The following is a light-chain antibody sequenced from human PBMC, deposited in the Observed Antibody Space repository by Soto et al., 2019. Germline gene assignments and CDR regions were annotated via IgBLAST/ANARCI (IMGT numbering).Light chain of an antibody. Sequence: DIQMTQSPSSLSASVEVRVIITCRASQSISNHLNWYQQKPGKAPKLLIFAASSLQSGVPSRFSSSRSVPMFTLTISSLQLYDFATYYCQQSYSSPPTFGQGTKVDI. CDR1: QSISNH. V-gene: IGKV1-39*01. J-gene: IGKJ1*01. CDR2: AAS. CDR3: QQSYSSPPT.